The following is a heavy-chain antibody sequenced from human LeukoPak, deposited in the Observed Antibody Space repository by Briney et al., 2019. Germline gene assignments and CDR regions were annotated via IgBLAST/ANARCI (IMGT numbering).Heavy chain of an antibody. V-gene: IGHV4-61*08. CDR2: IYYSGST. CDR1: GGSISSGGYS. CDR3: AAGYSSSWYYFDY. J-gene: IGHJ4*02. Sequence: SETLSLTCAVSGGSISSGGYSWSWIRQPPGKGLEWIGYIYYSGSTNYNPSLKSRVTISVDTSKNQFSLKLSSVTAADTAVYYCAAGYSSSWYYFDYWGQGTLVTVSS. D-gene: IGHD6-13*01.